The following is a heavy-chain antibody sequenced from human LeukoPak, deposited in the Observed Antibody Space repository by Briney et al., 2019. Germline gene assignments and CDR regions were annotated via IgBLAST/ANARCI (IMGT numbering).Heavy chain of an antibody. CDR1: GYTLTGYY. V-gene: IGHV1-2*02. Sequence: ASVKVSCKASGYTLTGYYIHWVRQAPGQGLEWMGWINPKSGGTDFAQKFQGRVTMTRDTSISTVYMELSRLRSDDTVVYHCARAAASRPFDYWGQGTLVTVSS. J-gene: IGHJ4*02. CDR2: INPKSGGT. D-gene: IGHD6-6*01. CDR3: ARAAASRPFDY.